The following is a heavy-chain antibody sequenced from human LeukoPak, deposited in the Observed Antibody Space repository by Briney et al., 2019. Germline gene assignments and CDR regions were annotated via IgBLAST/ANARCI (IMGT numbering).Heavy chain of an antibody. CDR3: ARVSPNTVTTLQYFDY. CDR2: INSNGGST. Sequence: GGSLRLSCVAPGFTFSSYAMHWVRQTPGKGLEYVSGINSNGGSTHYANSVKGRFTIPRDNSKHTLYLQMGSLRTEDMAVYYCARVSPNTVTTLQYFDYWGQGTLVTVSS. V-gene: IGHV3-64*01. J-gene: IGHJ4*02. D-gene: IGHD4-17*01. CDR1: GFTFSSYA.